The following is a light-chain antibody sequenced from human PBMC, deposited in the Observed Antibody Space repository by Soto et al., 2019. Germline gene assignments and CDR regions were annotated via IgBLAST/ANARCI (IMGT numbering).Light chain of an antibody. CDR3: QQYNSYSLT. J-gene: IGKJ1*01. V-gene: IGKV1-5*01. Sequence: DIQMTQSPSTLSASVGDRVTITCRASQSISSWLAWYQQKPGKAPKLLIYDASSVESGVPSRFSGSGSGTELTLTISSLQPDDFATYYCQQYNSYSLTFGQGTKVEIK. CDR1: QSISSW. CDR2: DAS.